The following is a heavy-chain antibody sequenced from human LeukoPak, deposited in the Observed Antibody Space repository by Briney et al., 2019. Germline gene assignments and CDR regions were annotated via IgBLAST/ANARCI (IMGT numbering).Heavy chain of an antibody. D-gene: IGHD2-2*02. J-gene: IGHJ3*02. CDR3: ARPSLGYCSSTSCYTSGAFDI. Sequence: QAGGSLRLSCAASGFTFSRHAMNWVRQAPGKGLEWVGSISGSDGSTRFADPVKGRFTLSRDNSKNTMYLQMHSLRAADTAVYYCARPSLGYCSSTSCYTSGAFDIWGQGTMVTVSS. CDR1: GFTFSRHA. CDR2: ISGSDGST. V-gene: IGHV3-23*01.